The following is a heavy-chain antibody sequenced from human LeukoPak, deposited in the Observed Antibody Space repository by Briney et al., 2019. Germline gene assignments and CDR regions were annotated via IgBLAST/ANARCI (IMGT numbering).Heavy chain of an antibody. V-gene: IGHV4-61*02. CDR2: IYTGGST. Sequence: PSETLSLTCTVSGGSISSGSYYWSWIRQPAGKGMEWIGRIYTGGSTNYNPSLKSRVTMSVDTSKNQFSLKLSSVTAADTAVYYCARDKRVAVTTTYIYYYYMDVWGKGTTVTISS. J-gene: IGHJ6*03. CDR1: GGSISSGSYY. CDR3: ARDKRVAVTTTYIYYYYMDV. D-gene: IGHD2/OR15-2a*01.